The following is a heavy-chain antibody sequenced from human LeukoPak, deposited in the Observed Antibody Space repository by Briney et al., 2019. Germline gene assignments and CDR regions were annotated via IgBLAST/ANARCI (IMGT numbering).Heavy chain of an antibody. V-gene: IGHV1-2*02. D-gene: IGHD3-3*01. J-gene: IGHJ4*02. CDR3: AREAGDFWSGSRQVAYNY. CDR2: INPNSGGT. CDR1: GYTFTGYH. Sequence: GASVKVSCKASGYTFTGYHMHWVRQAPGQGLEWMGWINPNSGGTNYAQKFQGRVTMTRDTSISTAYMELSRLRSDDTAVYYCAREAGDFWSGSRQVAYNYWGQGTLVTVSS.